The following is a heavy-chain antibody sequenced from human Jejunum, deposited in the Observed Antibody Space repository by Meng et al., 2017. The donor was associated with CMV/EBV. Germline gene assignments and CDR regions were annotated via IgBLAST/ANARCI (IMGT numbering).Heavy chain of an antibody. V-gene: IGHV4-4*07. CDR1: AGPISGYY. J-gene: IGHJ5*02. CDR2: IYTSGST. Sequence: VLLQEAGPRQVKSSETLSLTCFVSAGPISGYYWSWIRQPAGKGLEWIGRIYTSGSTHYNPSLKSRLTMSVDLAKNQISLKLSSVTAADTAVYYCARESGSYYWFDPWGQGTLVTVSS. D-gene: IGHD1-26*01. CDR3: ARESGSYYWFDP.